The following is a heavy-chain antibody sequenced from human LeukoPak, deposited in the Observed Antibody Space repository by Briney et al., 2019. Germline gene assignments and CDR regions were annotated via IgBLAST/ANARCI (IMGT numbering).Heavy chain of an antibody. CDR2: SRGSGSYI. CDR3: ARRGYSYEIDY. D-gene: IGHD5-18*01. CDR1: GFTFSNYN. Sequence: GGSLRLSCTASGFTFSNYNMNWVRQAPGKGLEWVSSSRGSGSYIYYADSVKGRFTNSRDNAKNSLYLQMNSLRAEDTAVYYCARRGYSYEIDYWGQGTLVTVSS. J-gene: IGHJ4*02. V-gene: IGHV3-21*01.